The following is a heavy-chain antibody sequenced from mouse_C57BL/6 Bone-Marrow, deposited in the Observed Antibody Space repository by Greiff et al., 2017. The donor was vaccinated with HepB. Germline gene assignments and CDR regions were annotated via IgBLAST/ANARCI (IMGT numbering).Heavy chain of an antibody. Sequence: EVQLVESGGGLVKPGGSLKLSCAASGFTFSSYAMSWVRQTPEKRLEWVATISDGGSYTYYPDNVKGRFTISRDNAKNNLYLQMSHLKSEDTAMYYCARGSYGSFDYWGQGTTLTVSS. CDR2: ISDGGSYT. J-gene: IGHJ2*01. CDR1: GFTFSSYA. D-gene: IGHD1-1*01. CDR3: ARGSYGSFDY. V-gene: IGHV5-4*01.